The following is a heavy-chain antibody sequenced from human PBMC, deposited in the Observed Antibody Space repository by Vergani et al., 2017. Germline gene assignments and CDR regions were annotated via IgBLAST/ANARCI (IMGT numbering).Heavy chain of an antibody. Sequence: EVQLLESGGGLVQPGGSLRLSCAASGFTFSSYAMSWVRQAPGKGLEWVSAISGSGGSTYYADSVKGRFTISRDNSKTTLYLKMNSLRAEDTAGYYCGKENRERSSNYYDSSGYRYYFDYWGQGTLVTVSS. CDR1: GFTFSSYA. J-gene: IGHJ4*02. D-gene: IGHD3-22*01. CDR2: ISGSGGST. V-gene: IGHV3-23*01. CDR3: GKENRERSSNYYDSSGYRYYFDY.